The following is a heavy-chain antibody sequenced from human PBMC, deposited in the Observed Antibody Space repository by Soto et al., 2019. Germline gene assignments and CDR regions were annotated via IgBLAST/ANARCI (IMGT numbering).Heavy chain of an antibody. CDR1: GFTFSGYT. CDR2: ISSSSSYI. V-gene: IGHV3-21*01. CDR3: ARDLRRSGSSDY. J-gene: IGHJ4*02. Sequence: SLRLSCAASGFTFSGYTMNWVRQAPGKGLEWVSSISSSSSYINYADSVKGRFTISRDNAENSLFLQMNSLRAEDTAVYYCARDLRRSGSSDYWGQGTLVTVSS. D-gene: IGHD1-26*01.